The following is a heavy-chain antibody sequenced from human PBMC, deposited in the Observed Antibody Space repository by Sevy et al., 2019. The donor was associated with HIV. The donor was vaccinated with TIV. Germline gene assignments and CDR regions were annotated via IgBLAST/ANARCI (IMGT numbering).Heavy chain of an antibody. CDR3: ARHFNSGGTYYDFWSGYEHYFDY. CDR1: GGSISSSSYY. J-gene: IGHJ4*02. CDR2: IYYSGST. D-gene: IGHD3-3*01. Sequence: SETLSLTCTVSGGSISSSSYYWGWIRQPPGKGLEWIGSIYYSGSTYYNPSLKSRVTISVDTSKNQFSLKLSSVTAADTAVYYCARHFNSGGTYYDFWSGYEHYFDYWGQGTLVTVSS. V-gene: IGHV4-39*01.